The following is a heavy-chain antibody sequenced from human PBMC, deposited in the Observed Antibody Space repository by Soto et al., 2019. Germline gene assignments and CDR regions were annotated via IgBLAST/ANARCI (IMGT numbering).Heavy chain of an antibody. D-gene: IGHD6-6*01. CDR1: GFNFDDYA. CDR3: AKDWSSSLPVYGLDV. Sequence: EVQLVESGGGLVQPGRSLRLSCVASGFNFDDYAMHWVRQGPGKGLEWVSRISWNSDSIGYADSVKGRFTISRDNDKNTLYLQMNSLRDEDTASYYCAKDWSSSLPVYGLDVRGQGTTVTVSS. V-gene: IGHV3-9*01. J-gene: IGHJ6*02. CDR2: ISWNSDSI.